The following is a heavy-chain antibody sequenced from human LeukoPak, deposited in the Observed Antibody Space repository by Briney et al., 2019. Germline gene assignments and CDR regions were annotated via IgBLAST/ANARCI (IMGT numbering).Heavy chain of an antibody. D-gene: IGHD4-23*01. Sequence: ASVKVSCKAPGGTFSSYAISWVRQAPGQGLEWMGGIIPIFGTANYAQKFQGRVTITADESTSTAYMELSSLRSEDTAVYYCARDLEDYGGNSGWGQGTLVTVSS. CDR3: ARDLEDYGGNSG. CDR2: IIPIFGTA. J-gene: IGHJ4*02. V-gene: IGHV1-69*13. CDR1: GGTFSSYA.